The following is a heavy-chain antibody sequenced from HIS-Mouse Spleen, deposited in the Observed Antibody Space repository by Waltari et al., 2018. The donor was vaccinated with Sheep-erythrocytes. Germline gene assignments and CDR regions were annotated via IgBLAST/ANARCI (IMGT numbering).Heavy chain of an antibody. CDR2: MNPNRGNT. D-gene: IGHD6-13*01. CDR1: GYTFTSYD. V-gene: IGHV1-8*01. J-gene: IGHJ5*02. CDR3: ARGIAAAGTDWFDP. Sequence: QVQLVQSGAEVKKPGASVNVSCKASGYTFTSYDINWVRQATGQGLEWMGWMNPNRGNTGYAQKCQGRVTMTRNTSISTAYMELSSLRSEDTAVYYCARGIAAAGTDWFDPWGQGTLVTVSS.